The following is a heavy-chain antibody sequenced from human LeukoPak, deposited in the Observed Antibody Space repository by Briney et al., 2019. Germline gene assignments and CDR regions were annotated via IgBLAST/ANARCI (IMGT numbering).Heavy chain of an antibody. J-gene: IGHJ4*02. CDR1: GFTFSNYA. CDR2: INVRGDTT. D-gene: IGHD2-21*02. CDR3: AKRMTAATHFDY. V-gene: IGHV3-23*01. Sequence: GGSLRLSCAASGFTFSNYAMSWVRQAPGKGLEWVSTINVRGDTTYYPDSVKGRFTVSRDNSNSTVYLQMNSLRAEDTAIYYCAKRMTAATHFDYWGQGTLVTVSS.